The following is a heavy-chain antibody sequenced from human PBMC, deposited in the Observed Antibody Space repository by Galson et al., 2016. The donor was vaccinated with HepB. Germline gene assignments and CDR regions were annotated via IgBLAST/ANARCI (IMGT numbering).Heavy chain of an antibody. Sequence: SLRLSCAASGFTFSSYAMTWVRQAPGKGLEWVSSISNSGGSTYYADSVKGRFTISRDNSKNALYLQMNSLRAEYTAVYYFANRWDLRYFDYWGQGTLVTVSS. D-gene: IGHD1-26*01. V-gene: IGHV3-23*01. J-gene: IGHJ4*02. CDR1: GFTFSSYA. CDR3: ANRWDLRYFDY. CDR2: ISNSGGST.